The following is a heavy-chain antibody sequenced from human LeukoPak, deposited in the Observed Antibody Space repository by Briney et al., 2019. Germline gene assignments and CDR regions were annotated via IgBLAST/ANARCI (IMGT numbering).Heavy chain of an antibody. D-gene: IGHD5-24*01. CDR1: GFTFSSYG. J-gene: IGHJ4*02. CDR3: ARVEGDGYNFYFDY. CDR2: ISGSGGST. V-gene: IGHV3-23*01. Sequence: PGGSLRLSCAASGFTFSSYGMSWVRQAPGKGLEWVSAISGSGGSTYYADSVKGRFTISRDNAKNSLYLQMNSLRAEDTAVYYCARVEGDGYNFYFDYWGQGTLVTVSS.